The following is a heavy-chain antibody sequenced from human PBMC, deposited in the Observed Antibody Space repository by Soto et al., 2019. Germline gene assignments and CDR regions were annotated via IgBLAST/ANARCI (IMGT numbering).Heavy chain of an antibody. CDR1: GGSISSSSYY. Sequence: SETLSLTCTVSGGSISSSSYYWGWIRQPPGKGLEWIGSIYYSGSTYYNPSLKSRVTLSVDTSKNQFSLKLSSLTAADTAVYYCARPIMESVVLAATTTTVTTGYYFDYWGQGTLVTVSS. CDR3: ARPIMESVVLAATTTTVTTGYYFDY. D-gene: IGHD4-4*01. V-gene: IGHV4-39*01. CDR2: IYYSGST. J-gene: IGHJ4*02.